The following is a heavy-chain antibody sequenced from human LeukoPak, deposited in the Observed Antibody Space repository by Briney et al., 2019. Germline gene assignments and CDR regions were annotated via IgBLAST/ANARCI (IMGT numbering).Heavy chain of an antibody. V-gene: IGHV3-48*03. CDR3: VRDKFINWFDA. CDR1: GFTFSSYE. CDR2: ISSSGSTI. Sequence: GGSLRLSCAASGFTFSSYEMNWVRQAPGKGLEWVSYISSSGSTIYYADSVKGRFTISRDNAKNSLFLQMNSLRAEDTALYYCVRDKFINWFDAWGQGTQVTVSS. J-gene: IGHJ5*02.